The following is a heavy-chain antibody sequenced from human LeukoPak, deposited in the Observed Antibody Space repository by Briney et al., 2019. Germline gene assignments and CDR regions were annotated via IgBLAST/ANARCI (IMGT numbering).Heavy chain of an antibody. Sequence: GGSLRLSCAASGFTFSNYWMSWVRQAPGKGLEWVSAISGSGGSTYYADSVKGRFTISRDNAKNSLYLQMNSLRAEDTAVYHCARYFDGSGYYDAFDIWGQGTMVTVSS. CDR1: GFTFSNYW. D-gene: IGHD3-22*01. J-gene: IGHJ3*02. CDR2: ISGSGGST. V-gene: IGHV3-23*01. CDR3: ARYFDGSGYYDAFDI.